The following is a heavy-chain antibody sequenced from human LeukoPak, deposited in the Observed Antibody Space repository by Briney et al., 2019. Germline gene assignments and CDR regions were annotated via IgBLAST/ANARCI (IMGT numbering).Heavy chain of an antibody. J-gene: IGHJ6*02. D-gene: IGHD3-3*01. V-gene: IGHV3-30-3*01. CDR2: ISYDGSNK. CDR3: AREGLWGVVLYYYYGMDV. CDR1: GFTYSSYA. Sequence: PGRSLRLSCAASGFTYSSYAMHWVRQDPGKGLEWVAVISYDGSNKYYADSVKGRFTISRDNSKNTLYLQMNSLRAEDTAVYYCAREGLWGVVLYYYYGMDVWGQGTTVTVSS.